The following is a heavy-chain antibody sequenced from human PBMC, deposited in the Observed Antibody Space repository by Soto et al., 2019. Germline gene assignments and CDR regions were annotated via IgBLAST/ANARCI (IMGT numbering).Heavy chain of an antibody. CDR2: IYSGGST. J-gene: IGHJ6*02. V-gene: IGHV3-66*04. D-gene: IGHD2-21*01. CDR1: GFTVSSNY. CDR3: AKQHVIRIPYYMDA. Sequence: PGGSLRLSCAASGFTVSSNYMSWVRQAPGKGLEWVSVIYSGGSTYYADSVKGRFTISRDNSVNTVYLQVSSLRAEDTALYYCAKQHVIRIPYYMDAWGQGTKVTVSS.